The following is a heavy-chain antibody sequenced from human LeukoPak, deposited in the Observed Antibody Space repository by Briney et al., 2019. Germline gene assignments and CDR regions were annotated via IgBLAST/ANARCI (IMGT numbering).Heavy chain of an antibody. D-gene: IGHD2/OR15-2a*01. Sequence: GGSLRLSCAVSGFTFRNYAMSWVRQAPGKALEWVSRVDGGGSTSYADPVKGRFSISRDISKSTLYLQMSSLRGEDTAVYYCARDDAPDGGFLDCWGQGTLVTVSS. CDR1: GFTFRNYA. J-gene: IGHJ4*02. CDR3: ARDDAPDGGFLDC. V-gene: IGHV3-23*01. CDR2: VDGGGST.